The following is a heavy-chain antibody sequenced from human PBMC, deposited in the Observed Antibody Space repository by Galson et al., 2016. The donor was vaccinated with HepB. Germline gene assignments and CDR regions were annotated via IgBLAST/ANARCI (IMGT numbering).Heavy chain of an antibody. CDR1: GESFSGYY. D-gene: IGHD6-6*01. CDR2: INHSGDT. CDR3: ARGEIASRLDY. Sequence: ETLSLTCAVFGESFSGYYWSWVRQPPGKGLEWIGEINHSGDTTYSPSLKTRVTISIDKSEDQFSLKLSSVTAADTAVYYCARGEIASRLDYWGPGSLVTVSS. J-gene: IGHJ4*02. V-gene: IGHV4-34*01.